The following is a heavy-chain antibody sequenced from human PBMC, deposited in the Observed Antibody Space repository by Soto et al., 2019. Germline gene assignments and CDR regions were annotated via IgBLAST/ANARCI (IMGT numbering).Heavy chain of an antibody. CDR1: GFSLNTRGVG. J-gene: IGHJ4*02. V-gene: IGHV2-5*01. CDR2: IYWNDDK. CDR3: AHAPRSAYQVDF. Sequence: QITLRESGPTLVKPTQPLTLTCTFSGFSLNTRGVGVGWIRQPPGKALEWLALIYWNDDKRYSPSLKPRLTITRDTAKHQVVLTFTHLDPVDTATYYCAHAPRSAYQVDFWGQGTLVTVSS. D-gene: IGHD2-2*01.